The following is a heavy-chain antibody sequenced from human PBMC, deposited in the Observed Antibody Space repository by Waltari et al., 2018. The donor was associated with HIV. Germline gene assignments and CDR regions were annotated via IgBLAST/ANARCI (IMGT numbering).Heavy chain of an antibody. V-gene: IGHV3-30*02. J-gene: IGHJ4*02. Sequence: QVRLVESGGGVVPPGGSLRLPCVAPVFTFRGDGIHWVRQAPGKGLEWVAFIRHDDSNRYYRDSVKGRFTISRDNSKNTVDLQMNNLKAEDTAVYYCGKDSNYFYDSTGYYCDFWGQGTLVTVSS. D-gene: IGHD3-3*01. CDR2: IRHDDSNR. CDR3: GKDSNYFYDSTGYYCDF. CDR1: VFTFRGDG.